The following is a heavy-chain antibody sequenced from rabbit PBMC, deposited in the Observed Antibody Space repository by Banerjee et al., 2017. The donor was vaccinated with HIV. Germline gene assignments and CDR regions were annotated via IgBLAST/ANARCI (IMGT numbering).Heavy chain of an antibody. CDR2: IYAGSSGST. D-gene: IGHD4-1*01. CDR3: ARDLAGVIGWNFNL. J-gene: IGHJ4*01. Sequence: QEQLVESGGGLVQPEGSLTLTCTASGFSFSSSYWICWVRQAPGKGLEWIACIYAGSSGSTYYASWAKGRFTISKTSSTTVTLRMTSLTAADTATYFCARDLAGVIGWNFNLWGPGTLVTVS. V-gene: IGHV1S45*01. CDR1: GFSFSSSYW.